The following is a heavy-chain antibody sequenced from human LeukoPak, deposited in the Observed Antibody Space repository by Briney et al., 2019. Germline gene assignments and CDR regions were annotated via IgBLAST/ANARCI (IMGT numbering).Heavy chain of an antibody. Sequence: GGSLRLSCAASGFTFSTYGMSWVRQAPGKGLEWVSGISGSGGASYYADSVKGRFTISRDNSKNTLYLQMNSLRAEDTAVYYCAKVLQLYGDFDYWGQGTLVTVSS. CDR1: GFTFSTYG. D-gene: IGHD4-17*01. CDR3: AKVLQLYGDFDY. CDR2: ISGSGGAS. J-gene: IGHJ4*02. V-gene: IGHV3-23*01.